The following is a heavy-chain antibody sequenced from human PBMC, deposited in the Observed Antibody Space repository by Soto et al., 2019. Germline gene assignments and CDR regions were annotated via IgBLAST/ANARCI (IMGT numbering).Heavy chain of an antibody. Sequence: GASVKVSCKVSGYTLTELSMHWVRQAPGKGLEWMGGFDPEDGETIYAQKFQGRVTMTEDTSTDTAYMELSSLRSEDTAVYYCATIWGSYHSFDYWGQGTLVTVSS. CDR2: FDPEDGET. CDR1: GYTLTELS. V-gene: IGHV1-24*01. J-gene: IGHJ4*02. D-gene: IGHD3-16*02. CDR3: ATIWGSYHSFDY.